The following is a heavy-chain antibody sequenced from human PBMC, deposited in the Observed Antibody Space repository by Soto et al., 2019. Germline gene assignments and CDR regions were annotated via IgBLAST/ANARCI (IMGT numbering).Heavy chain of an antibody. D-gene: IGHD2-2*01. J-gene: IGHJ6*03. CDR2: IIPILGIA. Sequence: QVQLVQSGAEVKKPGSSVKVSCKASGGTFSSYTISWVRQAPGQGLEWMGRIIPILGIANYAQKIQGRVTITADKSPSTAYMELRGLRSEYSAVYYCARSRVVPAALMKYYYYYYYLDVWGKGTTVTVSS. CDR3: ARSRVVPAALMKYYYYYYYLDV. V-gene: IGHV1-69*02. CDR1: GGTFSSYT.